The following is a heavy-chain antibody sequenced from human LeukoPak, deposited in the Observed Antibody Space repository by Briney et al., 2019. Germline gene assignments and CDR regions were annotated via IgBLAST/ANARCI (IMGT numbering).Heavy chain of an antibody. CDR2: INTDGSA. Sequence: GGSLRLPCAASGFTFSSYEMNWVRQAPGKGLQWVSVINTDGSANYADSVKGRFTISRDNSKNTLYLQMNSVRAEDTAVYYCARDYGSYFDYWGRGTLVTVSS. V-gene: IGHV3-53*01. CDR1: GFTFSSYE. D-gene: IGHD1-1*01. CDR3: ARDYGSYFDY. J-gene: IGHJ4*02.